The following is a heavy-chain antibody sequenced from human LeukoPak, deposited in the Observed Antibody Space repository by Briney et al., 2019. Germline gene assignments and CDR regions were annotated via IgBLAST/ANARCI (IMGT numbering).Heavy chain of an antibody. J-gene: IGHJ3*02. CDR3: ARVPGKYAFDI. Sequence: GGSLRLSCAASGFTFSDYYMSWIRQAPGKGLEWVAYISSSSNSTNYADSVKGRFTISRDNAKNSLYLQMNSLRAEDTAVYYCARVPGKYAFDIWGQGTMVTVSA. D-gene: IGHD3-10*01. CDR2: ISSSSNST. V-gene: IGHV3-11*05. CDR1: GFTFSDYY.